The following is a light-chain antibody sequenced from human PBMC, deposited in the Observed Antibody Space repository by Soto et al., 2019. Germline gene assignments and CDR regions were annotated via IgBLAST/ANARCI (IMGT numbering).Light chain of an antibody. CDR1: SSNIGSNY. V-gene: IGLV1-47*02. Sequence: QTVVTQPPSASGTPGQRVTVSCSGSSSNIGSNYVYWYQQLPGTAPELLIYSNNQRPSGVPDRFSGSKSGTSASLAISGLRSEDEADYYCAAWDDSLSAWVFGGGTQLTVL. CDR2: SNN. J-gene: IGLJ3*02. CDR3: AAWDDSLSAWV.